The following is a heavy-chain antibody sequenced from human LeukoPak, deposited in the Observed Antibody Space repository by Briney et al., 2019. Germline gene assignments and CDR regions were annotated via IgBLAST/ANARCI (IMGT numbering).Heavy chain of an antibody. CDR3: ARVPERGRGYFDY. V-gene: IGHV3-11*06. CDR2: ISSSSSYT. Sequence: GGSLRLSCAASGFTFSDYYMSWIRQAPGKGLEWVSYISSSSSYTNYADSVKGRFTISRDNAKNSLYLQMNSLRDEDTAVYYCARVPERGRGYFDYWGQGTLVTVSS. CDR1: GFTFSDYY. J-gene: IGHJ4*02. D-gene: IGHD1-14*01.